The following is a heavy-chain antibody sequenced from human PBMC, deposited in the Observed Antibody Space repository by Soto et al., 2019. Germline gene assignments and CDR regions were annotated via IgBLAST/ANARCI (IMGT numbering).Heavy chain of an antibody. CDR1: GFTFSSYA. CDR2: ISGSGGST. CDR3: AKDLSGYDILTGYYYFDY. D-gene: IGHD3-9*01. J-gene: IGHJ4*02. V-gene: IGHV3-23*01. Sequence: EVQLLESGGGLVQPGGSLRLSCAASGFTFSSYAMSWVRQAPGKGLEWVSAISGSGGSTYYADSVKGRFTISRDNSKNPLYLQMNSLRAEDTAVYYCAKDLSGYDILTGYYYFDYWGQGTLVTVSS.